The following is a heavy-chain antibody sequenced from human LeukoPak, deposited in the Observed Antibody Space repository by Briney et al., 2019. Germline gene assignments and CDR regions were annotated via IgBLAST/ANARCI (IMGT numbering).Heavy chain of an antibody. CDR2: IYYSGST. CDR1: GGSISNYY. D-gene: IGHD6-13*01. Sequence: PSETLSLTCTVSGGSISNYYWAWIRQPPGKGLECIGYIYYSGSTNYNPSLKSRVTISVDTSKNQFSLKLSSVTAADTAVYYCARAPKSSSWPFDYWGQGTLVTVSS. V-gene: IGHV4-59*12. J-gene: IGHJ4*02. CDR3: ARAPKSSSWPFDY.